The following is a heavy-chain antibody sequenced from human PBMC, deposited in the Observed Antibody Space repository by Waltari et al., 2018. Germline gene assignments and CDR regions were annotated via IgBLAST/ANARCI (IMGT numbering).Heavy chain of an antibody. CDR2: IYYSGST. CDR3: AGKQLAAMFRFDP. Sequence: QVQLQESGPGLVKPSETLSLTCTVSGGSINSYYWSWIRQPPGKGLEWIGYIYYSGSTNYNPSLKSRVTISVDTSKNQFSLKLSSVTAADTAVYYCAGKQLAAMFRFDPWGQGTLVTVSS. J-gene: IGHJ5*02. D-gene: IGHD6-13*01. V-gene: IGHV4-59*01. CDR1: GGSINSYY.